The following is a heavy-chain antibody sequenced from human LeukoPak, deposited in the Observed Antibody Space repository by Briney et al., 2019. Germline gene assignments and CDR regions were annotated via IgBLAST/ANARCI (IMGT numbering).Heavy chain of an antibody. J-gene: IGHJ4*02. CDR2: VYSTGST. CDR3: ARGGWLPPDY. Sequence: SENLSLTCTVSGGSMNNYYWRWLRQPAGKGLEWIGHVYSTGSTNYNPSLTSLNSRVTISVDTSKSQFSLKVTSVTAADTAVYYCARGGWLPPDYWGQGTLVTVSS. V-gene: IGHV4-4*07. CDR1: GGSMNNYY. D-gene: IGHD3-22*01.